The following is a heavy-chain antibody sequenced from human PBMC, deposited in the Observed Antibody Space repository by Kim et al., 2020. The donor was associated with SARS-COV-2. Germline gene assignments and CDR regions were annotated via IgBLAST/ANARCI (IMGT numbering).Heavy chain of an antibody. V-gene: IGHV4-31*03. D-gene: IGHD5-12*01. CDR2: IYYSGST. J-gene: IGHJ4*02. CDR1: GGSISSGGYY. CDR3: ARGTNSGYDSGFFD. Sequence: SETLSLTCTVSGGSISSGGYYWSWIRQHPGKGLEWIGYIYYSGSTYYNPSLKSRVTISVDTSKNQFSLKLSSVTAADTAVYYCARGTNSGYDSGFFDWGQGTLVTVSS.